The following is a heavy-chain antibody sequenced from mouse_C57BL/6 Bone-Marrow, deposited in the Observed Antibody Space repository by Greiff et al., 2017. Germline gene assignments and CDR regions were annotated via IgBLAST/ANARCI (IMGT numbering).Heavy chain of an antibody. CDR2: ISSGGDYI. D-gene: IGHD2-3*01. V-gene: IGHV5-9-1*02. CDR1: GFTFSSYA. J-gene: IGHJ4*01. Sequence: EVKLVESGEGLVKPGGSLKLSCAASGFTFSSYAMSWVRQTPEKRLEWVAYISSGGDYIYYADTVKGRFTISRDNARNTLYLQMSSLKSEDTAMYYCTGAFYDGYYDAMDYWGQGTSVTVSS. CDR3: TGAFYDGYYDAMDY.